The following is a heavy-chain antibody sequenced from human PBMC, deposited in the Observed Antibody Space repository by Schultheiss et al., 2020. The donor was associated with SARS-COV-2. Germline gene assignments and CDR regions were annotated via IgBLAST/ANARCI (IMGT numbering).Heavy chain of an antibody. V-gene: IGHV3-23*01. J-gene: IGHJ4*02. CDR2: ISGSGGST. CDR1: GFTFSSFA. D-gene: IGHD2-8*01. CDR3: VKRSNGVSDY. Sequence: GGSLRLSCAASGFTFSSFAMNWVRQAPGKGLEWVSGISGSGGSTYYADSVKGRFTISRDNAKNTLYLQMNSLRAEDTAVYYCVKRSNGVSDYWGQGTLVTVSS.